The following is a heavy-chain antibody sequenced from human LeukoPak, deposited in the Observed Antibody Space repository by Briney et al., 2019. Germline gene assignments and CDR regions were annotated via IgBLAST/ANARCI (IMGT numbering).Heavy chain of an antibody. CDR2: ITWNIGSI. J-gene: IGHJ6*03. CDR1: GFTFDDYA. D-gene: IGHD1-26*01. Sequence: PGRSLRLSCAASGFTFDDYAMHWFRQAPGKGLEWVSCITWNIGSIGYADSVKGRFTISRDTANNSLYLQMHRLSAEDTALYYCAKDWGGSYQYYMDVWGKGTTVTVSS. CDR3: AKDWGGSYQYYMDV. V-gene: IGHV3-9*01.